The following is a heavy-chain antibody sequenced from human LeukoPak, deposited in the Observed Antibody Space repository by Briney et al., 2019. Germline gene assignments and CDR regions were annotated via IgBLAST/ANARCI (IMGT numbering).Heavy chain of an antibody. J-gene: IGHJ4*02. V-gene: IGHV3-23*01. CDR3: AKDGSGCSGGSCYQNFDY. Sequence: GGTLRLSCAASGFTFSTYDMNWVRQAPGKGLEWVSTFSGSVDTTYYADSVKGRFTISRDNSKNTLYLQMNSLRAEDTAIYYCAKDGSGCSGGSCYQNFDYWGQGTLVTVSS. D-gene: IGHD2-15*01. CDR2: FSGSVDTT. CDR1: GFTFSTYD.